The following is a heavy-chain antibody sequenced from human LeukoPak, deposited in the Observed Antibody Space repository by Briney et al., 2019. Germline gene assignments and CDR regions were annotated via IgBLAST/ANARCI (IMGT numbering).Heavy chain of an antibody. CDR2: FYYSGST. Sequence: SETLSLTCTVSGGSVSSGIYYWGWLRQPPGTGLEWIGTFYYSGSTYYSPSLKSRVTISVDTSKSQFSLKLNSVTAADTAVYYCARHGDNISPYWYFDLWGRGSLVSVSS. V-gene: IGHV4-39*01. J-gene: IGHJ2*01. D-gene: IGHD2/OR15-2a*01. CDR1: GGSVSSGIYY. CDR3: ARHGDNISPYWYFDL.